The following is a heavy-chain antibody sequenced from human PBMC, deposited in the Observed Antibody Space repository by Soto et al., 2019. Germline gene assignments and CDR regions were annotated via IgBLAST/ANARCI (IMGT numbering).Heavy chain of an antibody. D-gene: IGHD2-15*01. CDR3: ARTPLI. CDR1: GDSISSYY. J-gene: IGHJ4*02. V-gene: IGHV4-59*01. CDR2: VYSNGTT. Sequence: LSLTCTVSGDSISSYYWSWIRRPPGKGLEWIGFVYSNGTTSYSRSLRSRVTMSVDTSTNQFSLNLKSVTAADSAVYYCARTPLIWGQGMLVTVSS.